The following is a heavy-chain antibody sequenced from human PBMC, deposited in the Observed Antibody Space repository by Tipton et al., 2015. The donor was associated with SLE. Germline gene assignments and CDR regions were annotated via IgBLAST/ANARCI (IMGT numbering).Heavy chain of an antibody. D-gene: IGHD4-11*01. CDR3: ARDGPTPFYYYYMDV. CDR1: GFTFSSYW. J-gene: IGHJ6*03. Sequence: SLRLSCAASGFTFSSYWMSWVRQAPGKGLEWVANIKQDGSEKYYVDSVKSRFTISRDNAKNSLYLQMNSLRAEDTAVYYCARDGPTPFYYYYMDVWGKGTTVTVSS. V-gene: IGHV3-7*03. CDR2: IKQDGSEK.